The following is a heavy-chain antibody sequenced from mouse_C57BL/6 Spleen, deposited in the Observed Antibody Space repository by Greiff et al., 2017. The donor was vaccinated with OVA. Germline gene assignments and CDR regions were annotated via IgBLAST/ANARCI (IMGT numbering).Heavy chain of an antibody. CDR2: ISSGGSYT. V-gene: IGHV5-6*02. Sequence: DVMLVESGGDLVKPGGSLKLSCAASGFTFSSYGMSWVRQTPDKRLEWVATISSGGSYTYYPDSVKGRFTISRDNAKNTLYLQMSSLKSEDTAMYYCARLTTVVDYFDYWGQGTTLTVSS. J-gene: IGHJ2*01. D-gene: IGHD1-1*01. CDR1: GFTFSSYG. CDR3: ARLTTVVDYFDY.